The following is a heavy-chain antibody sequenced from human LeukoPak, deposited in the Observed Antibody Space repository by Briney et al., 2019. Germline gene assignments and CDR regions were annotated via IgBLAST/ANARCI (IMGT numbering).Heavy chain of an antibody. J-gene: IGHJ3*02. Sequence: PGRSLRLSCAASRFTISSYGIHWVRQAPGKGLEWVAVISYDGSNKYYADSVEGRFTISRDNSKNTLYLQMNSLRAEDTAVYYCAKREAFDIWGQGTMVTVSS. V-gene: IGHV3-30*18. CDR3: AKREAFDI. CDR1: RFTISSYG. CDR2: ISYDGSNK.